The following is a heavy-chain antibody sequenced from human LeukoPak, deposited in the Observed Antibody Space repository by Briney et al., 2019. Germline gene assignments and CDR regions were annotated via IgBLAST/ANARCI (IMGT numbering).Heavy chain of an antibody. V-gene: IGHV3-30-3*01. CDR2: MSYDGGNK. Sequence: GGSLRLSCAASGFTFSSYAMHWVRQAPGKGLEWVTFMSYDGGNKYYADSVKGRFTISRDNSKNTLYLQMNSLRAEDTAVYYCARVSGYCSSTICYVHYLDFWGQGTLVTVSS. J-gene: IGHJ4*02. D-gene: IGHD2-2*01. CDR3: ARVSGYCSSTICYVHYLDF. CDR1: GFTFSSYA.